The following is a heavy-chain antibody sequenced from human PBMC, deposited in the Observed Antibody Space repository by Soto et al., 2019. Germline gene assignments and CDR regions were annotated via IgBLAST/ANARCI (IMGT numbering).Heavy chain of an antibody. CDR3: ARDAPPDDY. CDR1: GFTFSNYA. V-gene: IGHV3-23*01. J-gene: IGHJ4*02. Sequence: PGGSLRLSCAASGFTFSNYAVTWVRQAPGKGLEWVSTISGSGGSTYYADSVKGRFTISRDNSKNTLYLQMNSLRAEDTAVYYCARDAPPDDYWGQGTLVIVSS. CDR2: ISGSGGST.